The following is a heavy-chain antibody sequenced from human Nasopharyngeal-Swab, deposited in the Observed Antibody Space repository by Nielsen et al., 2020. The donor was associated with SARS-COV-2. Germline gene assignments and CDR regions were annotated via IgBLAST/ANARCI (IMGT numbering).Heavy chain of an antibody. CDR2: ISGSGGST. D-gene: IGHD6-19*01. Sequence: GESLKISCAASGFAFNTYTMNWVRQAPGKGLEWVSAISGSGGSTYYADSVKGRFTISRDNSKNTLYLQMNSLRAEDTAVYYCAKWEGAGFGFWGQGTLVTVSS. V-gene: IGHV3-23*01. CDR3: AKWEGAGFGF. CDR1: GFAFNTYT. J-gene: IGHJ4*02.